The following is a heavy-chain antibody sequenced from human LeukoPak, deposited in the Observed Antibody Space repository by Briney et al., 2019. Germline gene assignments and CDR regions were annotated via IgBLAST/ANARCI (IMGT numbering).Heavy chain of an antibody. J-gene: IGHJ3*02. CDR2: IRYDGSNK. CDR1: GFRFTSYA. V-gene: IGHV3-30*02. CDR3: AKDPNGDYIGTFDI. Sequence: GGSLRLSCTTSGFRFTSYAMTWVRQAPGKGLEWVAFIRYDGSNKYYADSVKGRFTISRDNSKNTLYLQMNSLRAEDTAIYYCAKDPNGDYIGTFDIWGQGTMVIVS. D-gene: IGHD4-17*01.